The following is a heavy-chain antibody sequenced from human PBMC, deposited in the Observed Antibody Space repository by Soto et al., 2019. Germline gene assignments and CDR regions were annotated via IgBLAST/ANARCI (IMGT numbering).Heavy chain of an antibody. V-gene: IGHV2-5*02. J-gene: IGHJ3*02. Sequence: QITLKESGPTLVKPTQTLTLTCTFSGFSLSTSGVGVGWIRQPPGKALEWLALIYWDDDKRYSPSLKSRLTITKDTSKNQVVLTMTNMDPVDTATYYCAHRPHLAYRGGDCDAFDIWGQGTMVTVSS. CDR2: IYWDDDK. CDR3: AHRPHLAYRGGDCDAFDI. CDR1: GFSLSTSGVG. D-gene: IGHD2-21*02.